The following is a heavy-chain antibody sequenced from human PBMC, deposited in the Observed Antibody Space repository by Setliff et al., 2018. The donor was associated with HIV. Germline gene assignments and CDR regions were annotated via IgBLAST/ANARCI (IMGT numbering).Heavy chain of an antibody. J-gene: IGHJ4*02. CDR1: GGSLSGYY. CDR2: INHSGST. CDR3: ARSRAAGFDY. Sequence: SETLSLTCAVYGGSLSGYYWSWIRQPPGKGLEWFGEINHSGSTNYNPSLKSRVTIARDNAKNSLYLQMNSLRAEDTAVYYCARSRAAGFDYWGQGTLVTVSS. D-gene: IGHD6-13*01. V-gene: IGHV4-34*01.